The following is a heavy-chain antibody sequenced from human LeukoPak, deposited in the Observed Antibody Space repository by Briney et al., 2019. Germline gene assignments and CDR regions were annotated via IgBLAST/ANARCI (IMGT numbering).Heavy chain of an antibody. CDR2: ISSSSSTI. J-gene: IGHJ3*02. V-gene: IGHV3-48*01. CDR1: GFTFSSYS. Sequence: GGSLRLSCAASGFTFSSYSMNWVRQAPGKGPEWVSYISSSSSTIYYADSVKGRFTISRDNAENSLFLQMNSLRAEDTAVYYCARVTYYDSSGYFDAFDIWGQGTMVTVSS. CDR3: ARVTYYDSSGYFDAFDI. D-gene: IGHD3-22*01.